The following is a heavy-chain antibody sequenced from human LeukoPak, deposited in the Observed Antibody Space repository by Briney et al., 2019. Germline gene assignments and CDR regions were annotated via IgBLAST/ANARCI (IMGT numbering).Heavy chain of an antibody. Sequence: SVKVSCKASGGTFSSYALSWVRQAPGQGLEWMGGIIPIFGTANYAQKFQGRVTITADKSTSTAYMELSSLRSEDTAVYYCARVVGGGQQLVVSWFDPWGQGTLVTVSS. CDR2: IIPIFGTA. J-gene: IGHJ5*02. D-gene: IGHD6-13*01. V-gene: IGHV1-69*06. CDR1: GGTFSSYA. CDR3: ARVVGGGQQLVVSWFDP.